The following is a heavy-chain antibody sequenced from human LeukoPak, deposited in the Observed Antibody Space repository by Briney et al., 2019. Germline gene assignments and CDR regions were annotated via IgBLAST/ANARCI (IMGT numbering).Heavy chain of an antibody. CDR3: SRQRSTSTYYFGLDV. CDR2: TYYRSKWNT. Sequence: SQTLSLTCAISGDTVSSNTAAWNWIRQSPSRGLEWLGRTYYRSKWNTDYAASVQNRITINPDTSTNQFSLQLKSATPEDTAVYYCSRQRSTSTYYFGLDVWGQGSTVTVSS. D-gene: IGHD6-6*01. J-gene: IGHJ6*02. V-gene: IGHV6-1*01. CDR1: GDTVSSNTAA.